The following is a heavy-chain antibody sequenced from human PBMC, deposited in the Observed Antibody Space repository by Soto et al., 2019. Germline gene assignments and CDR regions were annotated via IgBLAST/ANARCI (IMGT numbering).Heavy chain of an antibody. D-gene: IGHD6-19*01. J-gene: IGHJ3*01. CDR3: AGELEGTVTGRGACGA. CDR2: ISYSGFT. Sequence: QVQLQESGQRLVKPSQTLSLTCTVSGGSIRNDNFYWSYLRQRPGKGLEWIGYISYSGFTFYHPSLKRRVVLAVDPSNNQFSLILNSVTAADTAVYYWAGELEGTVTGRGACGAWGRGTLVTVSS. CDR1: GGSIRNDNFY. V-gene: IGHV4-31*03.